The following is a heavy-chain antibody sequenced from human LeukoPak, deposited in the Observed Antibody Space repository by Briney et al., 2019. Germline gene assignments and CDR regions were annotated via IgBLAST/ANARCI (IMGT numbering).Heavy chain of an antibody. V-gene: IGHV3-7*01. Sequence: GGSLRLSCGVSGFTFSNYWMSWVRQAPGKGLEWVANIKQDGSEKYYVDSVKGRFTVSRDNAKNSLYLQMNSPRVEDTAVYYCAKIYNLLSGYYRDYWGQGTLVTVSS. J-gene: IGHJ4*02. CDR2: IKQDGSEK. D-gene: IGHD3-3*01. CDR3: AKIYNLLSGYYRDY. CDR1: GFTFSNYW.